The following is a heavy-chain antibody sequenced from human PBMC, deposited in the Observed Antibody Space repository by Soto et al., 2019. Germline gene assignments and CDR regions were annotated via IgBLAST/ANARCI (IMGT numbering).Heavy chain of an antibody. CDR2: ISSEGTTT. Sequence: EVQLVESGGGLVQPGKALRLSCAASGLTFSKYWMHWVRQAPGKGPVWVSYISSEGTTTDYADSVKGRFTISRDNAKNTLYLQMDSLRVEDTAVYYCAIQDCTNDVCLDAAVTVGEALEYWGQGAQFTVSS. D-gene: IGHD2-8*01. J-gene: IGHJ4*02. V-gene: IGHV3-74*01. CDR3: AIQDCTNDVCLDAAVTVGEALEY. CDR1: GLTFSKYW.